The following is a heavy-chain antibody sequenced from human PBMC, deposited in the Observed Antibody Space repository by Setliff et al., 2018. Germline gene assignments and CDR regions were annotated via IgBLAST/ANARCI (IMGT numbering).Heavy chain of an antibody. Sequence: ASVKVSCKASGYTFSGYYMHWVRQAPGQGLEWMGRINPNSGGTNYAQKFQGRVTMTSDSSISTAYMELSGLRSDDTAMHFCARDQGHGITAAGPDFWGQGTLVTVSS. CDR2: INPNSGGT. J-gene: IGHJ4*02. D-gene: IGHD6-13*01. CDR1: GYTFSGYY. CDR3: ARDQGHGITAAGPDF. V-gene: IGHV1-2*06.